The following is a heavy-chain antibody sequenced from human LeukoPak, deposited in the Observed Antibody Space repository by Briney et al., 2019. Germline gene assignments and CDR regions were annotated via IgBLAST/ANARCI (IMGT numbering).Heavy chain of an antibody. CDR2: ISAYNGNT. CDR3: ARDVSWGSAYDGSGYTLHWLDY. V-gene: IGHV1-18*01. Sequence: GASVKVSCKASGYTFTNYGISWVRQAPGRGLEWMGWISAYNGNTNYAQNFQDRFTMTTDTSTSTAYMELRSLRSDDTAMYYCARDVSWGSAYDGSGYTLHWLDYWGQGTLVTVSS. CDR1: GYTFTNYG. D-gene: IGHD3-22*01. J-gene: IGHJ4*02.